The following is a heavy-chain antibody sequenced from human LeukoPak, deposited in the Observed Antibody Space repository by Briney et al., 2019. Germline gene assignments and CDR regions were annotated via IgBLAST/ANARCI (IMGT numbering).Heavy chain of an antibody. D-gene: IGHD2-15*01. Sequence: SETLSLTCTVPGGSISSSSYYWGWIRQPPGKGLEWIGSIYSGSTYYNPSLKSRVTISVDTSKNQFSLKLSSVTAADTAVYYCARSTYCSGGSCSHNWFDPWGQGTQVTVSS. CDR1: GGSISSSSYY. CDR2: IYSGST. CDR3: ARSTYCSGGSCSHNWFDP. J-gene: IGHJ5*02. V-gene: IGHV4-39*07.